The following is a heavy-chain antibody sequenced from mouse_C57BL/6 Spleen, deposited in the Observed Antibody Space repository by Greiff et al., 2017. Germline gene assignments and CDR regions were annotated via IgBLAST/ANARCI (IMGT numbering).Heavy chain of an antibody. CDR3: ARSFCYADGYYFDY. D-gene: IGHD2-12*01. CDR2: IDPEDGAT. J-gene: IGHJ2*01. CDR1: GFNIKDYY. V-gene: IGHV14-2*01. Sequence: VQLQQSGAELVKPGASVKLSCTASGFNIKDYYMHWVKQRTEQGLEWIGRIDPEDGATKYAQKFKGKATITADTSSNTAYLQLSSLTSEDTAVYYCARSFCYADGYYFDYWGQGTTLTVSS.